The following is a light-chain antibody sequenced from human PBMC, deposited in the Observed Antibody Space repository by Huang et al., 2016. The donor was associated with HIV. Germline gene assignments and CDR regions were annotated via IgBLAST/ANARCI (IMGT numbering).Light chain of an antibody. Sequence: EIVMTQSPATLSVSPGERATLSCRARQSVSSNLAWYQQNPGQAPRLLIYGASTRATGSPARFSGSGSGTEFTLTISSLQSEDFAVYYCQQYNNWPKVFTFGPGTKVDIK. J-gene: IGKJ3*01. V-gene: IGKV3-15*01. CDR1: QSVSSN. CDR2: GAS. CDR3: QQYNNWPKVFT.